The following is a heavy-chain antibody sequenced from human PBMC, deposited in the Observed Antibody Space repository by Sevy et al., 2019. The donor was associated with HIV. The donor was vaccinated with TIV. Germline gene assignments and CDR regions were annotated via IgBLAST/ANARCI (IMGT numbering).Heavy chain of an antibody. CDR3: ASDMAYGVIGDY. D-gene: IGHD3-16*02. CDR1: EFIFSSYS. CDR2: INSGSNTK. Sequence: GGSLRLSCVASEFIFSSYSMNWVRQAPGKGLEWVAYINSGSNTKYYADSVKGRFTISRDNAKNSLNLQMNSLRDEDTAVYYCASDMAYGVIGDYWGQGTLVTVSS. J-gene: IGHJ4*02. V-gene: IGHV3-48*02.